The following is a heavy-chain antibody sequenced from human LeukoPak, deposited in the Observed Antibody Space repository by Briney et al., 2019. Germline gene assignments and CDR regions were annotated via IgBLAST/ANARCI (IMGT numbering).Heavy chain of an antibody. Sequence: GGSLRLSCAASGFTFSSYGMHWVRQAPGKGLEWVAVIWYDGSNKYYADSVKGRFTISRDNSKNTLYLQMNSLRAEDTAVYYCAGDFGYYGSGSYLGMDVWGQGTTVTVSS. CDR2: IWYDGSNK. CDR3: AGDFGYYGSGSYLGMDV. J-gene: IGHJ6*02. D-gene: IGHD3-10*01. CDR1: GFTFSSYG. V-gene: IGHV3-33*01.